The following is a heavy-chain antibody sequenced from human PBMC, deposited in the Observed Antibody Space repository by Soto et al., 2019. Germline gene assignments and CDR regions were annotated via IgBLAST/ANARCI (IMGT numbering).Heavy chain of an antibody. CDR2: IKQDGSEK. V-gene: IGHV3-7*01. CDR3: AREPQLRYFDWSPPDMDV. Sequence: GGSLRLSCAASGFTFSSYWMSWVRQAPGKGLEWVANIKQDGSEKYYVDSVKGRFTISRDNAKNSLYLQMNSLRAEDTAVYYCAREPQLRYFDWSPPDMDVWGKGTTVTVSS. CDR1: GFTFSSYW. D-gene: IGHD3-9*01. J-gene: IGHJ6*03.